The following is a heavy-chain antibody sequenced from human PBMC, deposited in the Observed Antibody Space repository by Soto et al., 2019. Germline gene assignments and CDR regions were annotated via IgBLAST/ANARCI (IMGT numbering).Heavy chain of an antibody. CDR2: IITIFNTA. D-gene: IGHD3-22*01. Sequence: SVKVSCKASGGTFSTDAVSWVRQAPGHGLEWMRGIITIFNTANYAQNFQGRVTITTDESTSTAYMELSSPTFEDTPSYSCATLFGALNSLPFCLGYFDYWRQGTLVTVSS. V-gene: IGHV1-69*05. J-gene: IGHJ4*02. CDR3: ATLFGALNSLPFCLGYFDY. CDR1: GGTFSTDA.